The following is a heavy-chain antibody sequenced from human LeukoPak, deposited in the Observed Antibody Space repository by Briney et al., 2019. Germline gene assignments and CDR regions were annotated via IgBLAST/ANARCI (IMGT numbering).Heavy chain of an antibody. CDR2: ISSSSSYI. D-gene: IGHD6-13*01. CDR3: ARDAGPEIAAAARYSYYYYMDV. J-gene: IGHJ6*03. Sequence: GGSLRLSCAASGFTFSSYSMNWVRQAPGKGLEWVSYISSSSSYIYYADSVKGRFTISRDNAKNSLYLQMNSLRAEDTAVYYCARDAGPEIAAAARYSYYYYMDVWGKGTTVTVSS. CDR1: GFTFSSYS. V-gene: IGHV3-21*01.